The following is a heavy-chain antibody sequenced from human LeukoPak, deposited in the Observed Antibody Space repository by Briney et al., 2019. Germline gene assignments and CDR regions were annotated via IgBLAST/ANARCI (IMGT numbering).Heavy chain of an antibody. D-gene: IGHD2-2*01. Sequence: ASVKVSCKASGYTFTGYYMHWVRQAPGQGLEWMGWINPNSGGTNYAQKFRGRVTMTRDTSISTAYMELSRLRPDDTAVYYCTREESSTTCSDVWGQGTTVTVSS. CDR2: INPNSGGT. J-gene: IGHJ6*02. V-gene: IGHV1-2*02. CDR3: TREESSTTCSDV. CDR1: GYTFTGYY.